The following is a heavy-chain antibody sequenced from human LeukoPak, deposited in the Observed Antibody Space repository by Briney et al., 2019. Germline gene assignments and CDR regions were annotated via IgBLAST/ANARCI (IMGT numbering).Heavy chain of an antibody. V-gene: IGHV1-2*02. CDR3: ARPIHSSSWSFDY. J-gene: IGHJ4*02. Sequence: GASVKFLSKAFGNTFTGYYIHWVQQAPGQGVEWMGWINPNSGGTNYAQKFQGRVTMTRDTSISTAYMELSRLRSDDTAVYYCARPIHSSSWSFDYWGQGTLVTVSS. CDR2: INPNSGGT. CDR1: GNTFTGYY. D-gene: IGHD6-13*01.